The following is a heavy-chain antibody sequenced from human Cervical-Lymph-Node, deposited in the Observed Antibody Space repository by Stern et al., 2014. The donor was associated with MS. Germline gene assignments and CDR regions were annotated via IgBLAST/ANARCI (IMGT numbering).Heavy chain of an antibody. Sequence: EVQLLESGGGFVQPGGSLRLSCTASGFSLSFSWMAWVRQAPGKGLEWVANINPDGTKKFYVDSVKGRFSISIDNAENSMSLQVNNLRVEDTAVYYCATQRWAIFDYWGRGTPVTVSP. J-gene: IGHJ4*01. CDR2: INPDGTKK. CDR1: GFSLSFSW. D-gene: IGHD2-2*01. V-gene: IGHV3-7*01. CDR3: ATQRWAIFDY.